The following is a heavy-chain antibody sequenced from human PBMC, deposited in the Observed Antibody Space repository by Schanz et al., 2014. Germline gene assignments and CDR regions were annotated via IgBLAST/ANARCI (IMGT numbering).Heavy chain of an antibody. D-gene: IGHD3-10*01. V-gene: IGHV3-30-3*01. CDR3: ARLPVGYGSGIWDV. CDR1: GFTFSSYA. CDR2: ISYDGSNK. Sequence: QVQLVESGGGVVQPGGSLRLSCAASGFTFSSYAMHWVRQAPGKGLEWVAVISYDGSNKYYADSVKGRFTISRDNAKNSLYLQMNSLRAEDTAVFYCARLPVGYGSGIWDVWGQGTSVTVSS. J-gene: IGHJ6*02.